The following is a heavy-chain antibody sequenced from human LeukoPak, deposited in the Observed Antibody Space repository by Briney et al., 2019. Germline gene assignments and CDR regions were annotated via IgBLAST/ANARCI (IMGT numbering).Heavy chain of an antibody. CDR2: ISYDGSNK. J-gene: IGHJ5*02. CDR3: ARGGVVVVAATPDWFDP. Sequence: GGSLRLSCAASGFTFSSYAMHWVRQAPGKGPEWVAVISYDGSNKYYADSVKGRFTISRDNSKNTLYLQMNSLRAEDTAVYYCARGGVVVVAATPDWFDPWGQGTLVTVSS. V-gene: IGHV3-30-3*01. D-gene: IGHD2-15*01. CDR1: GFTFSSYA.